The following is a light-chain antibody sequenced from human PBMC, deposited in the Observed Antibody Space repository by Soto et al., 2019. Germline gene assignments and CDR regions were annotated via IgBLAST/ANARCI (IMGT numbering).Light chain of an antibody. CDR2: GAS. Sequence: EIVMTQSLATLSVSPGERATLSCRASQSVSSNLAWYQQKPGQAPRLLIYGASIRATGIPARFSGSGSGTEFTLTISSLQSEDFAVYYCQQYNNWPWTFGQGTKVEIK. J-gene: IGKJ1*01. CDR1: QSVSSN. CDR3: QQYNNWPWT. V-gene: IGKV3-15*01.